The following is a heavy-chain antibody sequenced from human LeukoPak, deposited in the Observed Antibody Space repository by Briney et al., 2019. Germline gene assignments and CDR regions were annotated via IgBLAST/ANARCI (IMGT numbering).Heavy chain of an antibody. D-gene: IGHD4-11*01. V-gene: IGHV1-2*06. CDR3: ARGLENFDC. J-gene: IGHJ4*02. Sequence: ASVKVSCKASGYPFTTYYVHWVRQAPGQGLEWVGRINPNSGGTSFAQKFQGSVTMTRDTSISTAYMKLSRLRSDDTAVYYCARGLENFDCWGQGTLVTVSS. CDR2: INPNSGGT. CDR1: GYPFTTYY.